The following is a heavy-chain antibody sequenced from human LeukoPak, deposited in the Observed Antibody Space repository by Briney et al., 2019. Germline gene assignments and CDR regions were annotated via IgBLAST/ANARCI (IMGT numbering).Heavy chain of an antibody. J-gene: IGHJ6*02. D-gene: IGHD6-13*01. V-gene: IGHV1-24*01. Sequence: ASVKVSCKVSGYTLTELSMHWVRQAPGKGLEWMGGFDPEDGETIYAQKFQGRVTMTEDTSTDTAYMELSSLRSEDTAVYYCATAPSIAAAGAVLYYGMDAWGQGTTVTVSS. CDR2: FDPEDGET. CDR1: GYTLTELS. CDR3: ATAPSIAAAGAVLYYGMDA.